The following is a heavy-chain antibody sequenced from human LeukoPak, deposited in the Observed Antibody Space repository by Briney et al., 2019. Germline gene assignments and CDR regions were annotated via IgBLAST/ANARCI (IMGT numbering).Heavy chain of an antibody. V-gene: IGHV1-18*01. CDR3: AFGLVPLSQHDY. D-gene: IGHD3/OR15-3a*01. CDR1: GYTFTSYG. J-gene: IGHJ4*02. Sequence: PWASVKVSCKASGYTFTSYGISWVRQAPGQGLEWMGWISAYNGNTNYAQKLQGRVTMTTDTSTSTAYMELRSLRSDDAAVYYCAFGLVPLSQHDYWGQGTLVTVSS. CDR2: ISAYNGNT.